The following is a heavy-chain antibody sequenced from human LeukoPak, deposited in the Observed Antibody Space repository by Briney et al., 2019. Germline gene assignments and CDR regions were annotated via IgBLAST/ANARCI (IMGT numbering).Heavy chain of an antibody. V-gene: IGHV3-64*01. CDR1: GFTFSTYW. Sequence: PGGSLRLSCAASGFTFSTYWMHWVRQAPGKGLESVSAISSNGGSTYYANSVKGRFTISRDNSKNTLYLQMGSLRAEDMAVYYCARDPSCSGGSCSYYYYYYMDVWGKGTMVTVSS. CDR3: ARDPSCSGGSCSYYYYYYMDV. J-gene: IGHJ6*03. CDR2: ISSNGGST. D-gene: IGHD2-15*01.